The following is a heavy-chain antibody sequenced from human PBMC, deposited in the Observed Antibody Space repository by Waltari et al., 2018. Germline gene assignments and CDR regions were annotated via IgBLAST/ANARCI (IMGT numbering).Heavy chain of an antibody. CDR2: VFYTGIT. D-gene: IGHD2-21*01. J-gene: IGHJ4*02. CDR3: ARLTILGTE. Sequence: LRLQESGPGLVQPSEPLSLTCTVSGGSISSSDCYWGWIRQPPGKGLESVGSVFYTGITSNNPSLKSRVTISVDTSKNQFSLRLSSVTAADTAVYYCARLTILGTEWGQGTLVTVSS. V-gene: IGHV4-39*01. CDR1: GGSISSSDCY.